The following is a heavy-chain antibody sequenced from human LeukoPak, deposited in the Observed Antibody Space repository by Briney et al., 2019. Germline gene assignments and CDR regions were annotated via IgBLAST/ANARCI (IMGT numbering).Heavy chain of an antibody. D-gene: IGHD5-24*01. Sequence: GGSLRLSCAASGFSFTTYGMHWVRQAPGKGLEWVAVISYDGSNRYYADSVKGRFTISRDNSKNTLYLQMNSLRVEDTAVYYCAKDGERWLPIGYFDYWGQGTLVTVSS. V-gene: IGHV3-30*18. CDR2: ISYDGSNR. CDR3: AKDGERWLPIGYFDY. CDR1: GFSFTTYG. J-gene: IGHJ4*02.